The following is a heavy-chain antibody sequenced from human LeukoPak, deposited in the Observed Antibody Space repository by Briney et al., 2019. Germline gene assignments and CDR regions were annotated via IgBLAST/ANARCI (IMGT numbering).Heavy chain of an antibody. J-gene: IGHJ4*02. D-gene: IGHD3-22*01. Sequence: PGRSLRLSCAASGFTFSSYAMHWVRQAPGKGLEWVSGISWNSGSIGYADSVKGRFTISRDNAKNSLYLQMNGLRAEDTALYYCAKDKSAYYYDSSGYFDYWGQGTLVTVSS. CDR2: ISWNSGSI. CDR1: GFTFSSYA. V-gene: IGHV3-9*01. CDR3: AKDKSAYYYDSSGYFDY.